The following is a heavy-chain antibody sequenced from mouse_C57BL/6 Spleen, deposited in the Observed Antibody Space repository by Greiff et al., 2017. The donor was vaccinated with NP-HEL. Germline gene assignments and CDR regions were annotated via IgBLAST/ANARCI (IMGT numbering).Heavy chain of an antibody. Sequence: VQLQQSGPELVKPGASVKISCKASGYAFSSSWMNWVKQRPGKGLEWIGRIYPGDGDTNYNGKFKGKATLTADKSSSTAYMQRSSLTSEDSAVYFCARCPGTSLYYFDYWGQGTTLTVSS. J-gene: IGHJ2*01. CDR2: IYPGDGDT. CDR1: GYAFSSSW. D-gene: IGHD4-1*01. CDR3: ARCPGTSLYYFDY. V-gene: IGHV1-82*01.